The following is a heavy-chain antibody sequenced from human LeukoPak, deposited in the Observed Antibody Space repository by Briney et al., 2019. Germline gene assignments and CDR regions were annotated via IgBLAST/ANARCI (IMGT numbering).Heavy chain of an antibody. CDR2: MNIGNGNT. CDR1: GYTFTSWA. D-gene: IGHD3-10*01. Sequence: ASVSLSCTASGYTFTSWAVHWVRQAPGQRPECVLCMNIGNGNTIYSQNIQDRITFIRDTSENTVYMELSRLKSEDTAVYYCERSAIFYYYYGSGCFFDYWGQGSLVTVSS. CDR3: ERSAIFYYYYGSGCFFDY. V-gene: IGHV1-3*04. J-gene: IGHJ4*02.